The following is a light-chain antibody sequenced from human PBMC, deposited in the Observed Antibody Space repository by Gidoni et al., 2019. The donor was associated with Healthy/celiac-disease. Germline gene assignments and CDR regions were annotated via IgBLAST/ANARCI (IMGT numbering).Light chain of an antibody. CDR2: AAS. V-gene: IGKV1-39*01. CDR1: QSISSY. J-gene: IGKJ5*01. CDR3: QQSYSTHSIT. Sequence: DIQMTQSPSSLSASVGDRVTITCRASQSISSYLNWYQQKPGKAPKLLIYAASSLQSGVPSRFSGSGSGTDFTLTISRLQPEDFATYYCQQSYSTHSITFGQGTRLEI.